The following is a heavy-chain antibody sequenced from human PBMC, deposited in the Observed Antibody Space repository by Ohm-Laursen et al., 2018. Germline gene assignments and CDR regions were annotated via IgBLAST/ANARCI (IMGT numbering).Heavy chain of an antibody. J-gene: IGHJ6*02. CDR2: INPNSGGT. CDR1: GYTFTGYY. V-gene: IGHV1-2*02. D-gene: IGHD3-9*01. Sequence: SVKVSCKSSGYTFTGYYMHWVRQAPGQGLEWMGWINPNSGGTNYAQKFQGRVTMTRDTSISTAYMELSRLRSDDTAVYYCARGHVVGGRYFDWLGVTTEHYYGMDVWGQGTTVTVSS. CDR3: ARGHVVGGRYFDWLGVTTEHYYGMDV.